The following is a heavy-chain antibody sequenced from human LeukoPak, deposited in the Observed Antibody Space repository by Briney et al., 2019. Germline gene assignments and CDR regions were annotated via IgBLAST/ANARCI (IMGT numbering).Heavy chain of an antibody. V-gene: IGHV4-34*01. CDR3: ARRIQSGWFDP. J-gene: IGHJ5*02. CDR1: GGSFSGYY. CDR2: INHSGST. D-gene: IGHD5-18*01. Sequence: SETLSLTCAVYGGSFSGYYWSWIRQPPGKGMEWIGEINHSGSTNYNPSLKSRVTISVGTSKNQFSLKLSSVTAADTAVYYCARRIQSGWFDPWGQGTLVTVSS.